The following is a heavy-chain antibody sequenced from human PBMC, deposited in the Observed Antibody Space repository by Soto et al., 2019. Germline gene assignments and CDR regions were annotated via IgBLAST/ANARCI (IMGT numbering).Heavy chain of an antibody. Sequence: QVQLVQSGAEVKKPGASVKVSCKASGYIFPNYYIHWVRQAPGQGLEWMAIINPLPTSGSTTYAQKFQGRVTVTRDTSTSTVYLELSSLRSDDTAIYYCARDLAAAAYWGQGTLVTVSS. CDR2: INPLPTSGST. CDR1: GYIFPNYY. D-gene: IGHD6-13*01. CDR3: ARDLAAAAY. J-gene: IGHJ4*02. V-gene: IGHV1-46*01.